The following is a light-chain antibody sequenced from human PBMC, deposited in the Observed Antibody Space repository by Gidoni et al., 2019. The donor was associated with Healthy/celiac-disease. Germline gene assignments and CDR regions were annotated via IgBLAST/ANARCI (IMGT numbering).Light chain of an antibody. CDR1: QSISSW. V-gene: IGKV1-5*03. J-gene: IGKJ1*01. CDR3: QQDNSYSWT. Sequence: DIHMTQSPSTLSASVGDRVTITCRASQSISSWSAWYQQKPGKAPKLLIYKASSLESGVPSRFSGSGSGTEFTLTISSLQPDDFATYYCQQDNSYSWTFGQGTKVEIK. CDR2: KAS.